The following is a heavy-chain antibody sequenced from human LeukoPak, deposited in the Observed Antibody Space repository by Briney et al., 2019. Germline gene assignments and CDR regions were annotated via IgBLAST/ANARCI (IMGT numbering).Heavy chain of an antibody. J-gene: IGHJ4*02. CDR2: IRYGGSNK. CDR1: GFTFSSYG. D-gene: IGHD6-13*01. Sequence: GGSLRLSCAASGFTFSSYGMHWVLQAPGKGLEWVAFIRYGGSNKYYADSVKGRFTISRDNSKNTLYLQMNSLRAEDTAVYYCAKELYSSSWWEDFDYWGQGTLVTVSS. V-gene: IGHV3-30*02. CDR3: AKELYSSSWWEDFDY.